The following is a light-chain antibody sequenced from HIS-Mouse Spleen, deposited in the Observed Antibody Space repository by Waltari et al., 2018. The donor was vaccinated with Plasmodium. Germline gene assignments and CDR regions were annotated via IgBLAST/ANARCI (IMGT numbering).Light chain of an antibody. CDR2: AAS. J-gene: IGKJ1*01. Sequence: DIQMTQSPSSLSASVGDRVTITCRASQSISSYLNWYQQKPGKAPNLLIYAASSLQSGVPSRFSGSGSGTDFTLTISRLQPEDFATYYCQQSYSTWTFGQGTKVEIK. V-gene: IGKV1-39*01. CDR1: QSISSY. CDR3: QQSYSTWT.